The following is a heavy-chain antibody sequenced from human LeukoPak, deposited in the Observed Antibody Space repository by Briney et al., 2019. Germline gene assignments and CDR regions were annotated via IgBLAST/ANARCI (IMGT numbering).Heavy chain of an antibody. CDR2: ISAYNGNT. V-gene: IGHV1-18*01. J-gene: IGHJ6*02. D-gene: IGHD3-3*01. CDR1: GYIFTSYG. CDR3: ARDRFWSGTYPDYYGMDV. Sequence: ASVKVSCKASGYIFTSYGISWVRQAPGQGLEWMGWISAYNGNTNYAQKFQGRVTMTRDTSISTAYMELSRLRSDDTAVYYCARDRFWSGTYPDYYGMDVWGQGTTVTVSS.